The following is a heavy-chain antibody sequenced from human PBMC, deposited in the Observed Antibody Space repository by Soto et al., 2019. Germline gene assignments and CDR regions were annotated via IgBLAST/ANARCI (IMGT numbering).Heavy chain of an antibody. CDR3: ASVRGGYYYGMDV. D-gene: IGHD3-10*02. V-gene: IGHV4-4*02. Sequence: QVQLQESGPGLVKPSGTLSLTCAVSGGSISSSNWWSWVRQPPGKGLEWIGEIYHSGSTNYNPSLNSRVTISVEKSKNQFSLKLSAVTAADTAVYYCASVRGGYYYGMDVWGQGTTVTVSS. CDR2: IYHSGST. J-gene: IGHJ6*02. CDR1: GGSISSSNW.